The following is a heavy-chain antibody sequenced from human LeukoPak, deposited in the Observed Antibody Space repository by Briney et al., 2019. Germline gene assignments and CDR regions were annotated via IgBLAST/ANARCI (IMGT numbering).Heavy chain of an antibody. D-gene: IGHD3-3*01. CDR3: ARDYKHDYDLGY. J-gene: IGHJ4*02. V-gene: IGHV3-7*01. CDR2: IKQDGNEK. Sequence: PGGSLRLSCAASGFTFSSYWMSWVRQAPGKGLEWVANIKQDGNEKYYVDSVKGRFSISRDDAKNSLYLQMNSLRAEDTAVYYCARDYKHDYDLGYWGQGTLVTVSS. CDR1: GFTFSSYW.